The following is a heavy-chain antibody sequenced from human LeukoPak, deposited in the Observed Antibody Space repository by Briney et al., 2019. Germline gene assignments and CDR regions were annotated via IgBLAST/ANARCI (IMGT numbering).Heavy chain of an antibody. CDR2: ISGRGGST. J-gene: IGHJ5*02. CDR1: GFTFNNDA. Sequence: GGSLRLSFAVSGFTFNNDAMSWVRQAPGKGLEWVSAISGRGGSTYYADSVKGRFTISRDNSKNTLYLQMNSLRAEDTAVYYCAKSSRAAAVNWFEPWGQGTLVTVSS. D-gene: IGHD6-13*01. V-gene: IGHV3-23*01. CDR3: AKSSRAAAVNWFEP.